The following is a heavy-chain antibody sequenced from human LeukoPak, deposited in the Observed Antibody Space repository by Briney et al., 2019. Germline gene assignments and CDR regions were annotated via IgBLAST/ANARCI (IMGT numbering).Heavy chain of an antibody. CDR3: ARERGYSYGYCDY. V-gene: IGHV3-30-3*01. D-gene: IGHD5-18*01. CDR2: ISYDGSNK. J-gene: IGHJ4*02. CDR1: GFTFSSYA. Sequence: GGSLRLSCAASGFTFSSYAMIWVRQAPGKGLEWVAVISYDGSNKYYADSVKGRFTISRDNSKNTLYLQMNSLRAEDTAVYYCARERGYSYGYCDYWGQGTLVTVSS.